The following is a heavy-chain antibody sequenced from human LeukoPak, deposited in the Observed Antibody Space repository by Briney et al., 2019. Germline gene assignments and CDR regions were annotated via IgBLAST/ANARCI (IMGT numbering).Heavy chain of an antibody. CDR3: GRGQGRYSYGGYYYYYYLDV. CDR2: IIPNFGTG. J-gene: IGHJ6*03. D-gene: IGHD5-18*01. Sequence: SVTVSCKASGGTFSSNAISWVRHPPGPGLEWMGVIIPNFGTGNYAQKFQGRVTITADESTSTAYMELSSLRPEDTAVYYCGRGQGRYSYGGYYYYYYLDVWGKGTTVTVSS. V-gene: IGHV1-69*13. CDR1: GGTFSSNA.